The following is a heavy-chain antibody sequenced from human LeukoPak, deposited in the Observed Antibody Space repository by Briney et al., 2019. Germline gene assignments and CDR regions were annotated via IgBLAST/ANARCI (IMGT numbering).Heavy chain of an antibody. Sequence: SETLSLTCTVSGVSMSNHYWSWIRQPPGKGLEWIGEINHSGSTNYNPSLKSRVTISVDTSKNQFSLKLTSVTAADTAVYYCARVPIYYFDYWGQGTLVTVSS. CDR1: GVSMSNHY. CDR3: ARVPIYYFDY. D-gene: IGHD5-24*01. CDR2: INHSGST. V-gene: IGHV4-34*01. J-gene: IGHJ4*02.